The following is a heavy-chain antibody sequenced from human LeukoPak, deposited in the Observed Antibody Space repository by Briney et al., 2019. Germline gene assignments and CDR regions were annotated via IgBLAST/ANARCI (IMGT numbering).Heavy chain of an antibody. Sequence: ASVKVSCKASGYTFTGYFLHWVRQAPGQGLEWMGWINPYTGDTNYAQSFQGRVTMTRDTSINAAYMELSSLTSDDTAVYYCARDCIVGSSGECWFDPWGQGTLVTVSS. J-gene: IGHJ5*02. CDR3: ARDCIVGSSGECWFDP. V-gene: IGHV1-2*02. CDR1: GYTFTGYF. D-gene: IGHD1-26*01. CDR2: INPYTGDT.